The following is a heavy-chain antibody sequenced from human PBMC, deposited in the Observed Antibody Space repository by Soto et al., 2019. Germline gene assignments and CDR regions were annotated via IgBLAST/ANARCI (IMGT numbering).Heavy chain of an antibody. J-gene: IGHJ4*02. V-gene: IGHV3-9*01. D-gene: IGHD3-22*01. CDR2: INWNSGSI. Sequence: PGGSLRLSCAASGFTFDDYAMHWVRQVPGKGLEWVSGINWNSGSIGYGDSVKGRFAISRDNAKNSLHLQMNSLSAEDTAFYYYDSSGYFDDYWGQGTLVTVSS. CDR1: GFTFDDYA. CDR3: DSSGYFDDY.